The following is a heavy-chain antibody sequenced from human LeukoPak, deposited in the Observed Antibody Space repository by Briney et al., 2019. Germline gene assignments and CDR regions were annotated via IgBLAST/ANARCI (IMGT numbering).Heavy chain of an antibody. CDR1: GYTFTGYY. Sequence: ASVKVSCKASGYTFTGYYMHWVRQAPGQGLEWMGWINPNSGGTNYAQKLQGRVTMTTDTSTSTAYMELRSLRSDDTAVYYCARDGGETYYYDSSGYYLTNDYWGQGTLVTVSS. V-gene: IGHV1-2*02. D-gene: IGHD3-22*01. J-gene: IGHJ4*02. CDR2: INPNSGGT. CDR3: ARDGGETYYYDSSGYYLTNDY.